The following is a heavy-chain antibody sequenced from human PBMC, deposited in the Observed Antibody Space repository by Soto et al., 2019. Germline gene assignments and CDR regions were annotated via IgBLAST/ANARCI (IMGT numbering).Heavy chain of an antibody. CDR1: GYTFTSYD. Sequence: ASVKVSCKASGYTFTSYDINWVRKATGQGLEWMGWMNPNSGNTGYAQKFQGRVTMTRNTSISTAYMELSSLRSEDTAVYYCARGDAVYASYYYYYYMDVWGKGTTVTVSS. CDR2: MNPNSGNT. J-gene: IGHJ6*03. D-gene: IGHD2-8*01. CDR3: ARGDAVYASYYYYYYMDV. V-gene: IGHV1-8*01.